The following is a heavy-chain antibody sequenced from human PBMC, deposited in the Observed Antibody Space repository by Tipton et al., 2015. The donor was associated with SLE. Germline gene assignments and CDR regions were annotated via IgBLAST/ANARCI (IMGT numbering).Heavy chain of an antibody. D-gene: IGHD3-3*01. CDR3: ARDYYDFWSGYPRFAFDI. V-gene: IGHV3-30*04. CDR2: ISYDGSNK. J-gene: IGHJ3*02. Sequence: SLRLSCAASGFTFSSYAMHWVRQAPGKGLEWVAVISYDGSNKYYADSVKGRFTISRDNSKNTLYLQTNSLRAEDTAVYYCARDYYDFWSGYPRFAFDIWGQGTMVTVSS. CDR1: GFTFSSYA.